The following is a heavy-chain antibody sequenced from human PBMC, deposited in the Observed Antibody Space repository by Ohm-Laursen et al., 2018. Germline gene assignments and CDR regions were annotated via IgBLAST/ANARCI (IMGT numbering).Heavy chain of an antibody. Sequence: SLRLSCTASGFTFSSYAMSWVRQAPGKGLEWVSGISGTGDTTYHADSVKGRFTISRDKYKNTLYLQMNSLRAEDTAVYYCSKGCGNTCYSEVVFWGQGTPVTVSS. CDR1: GFTFSSYA. J-gene: IGHJ4*02. CDR2: ISGTGDTT. CDR3: SKGCGNTCYSEVVF. V-gene: IGHV3-23*01. D-gene: IGHD2-2*02.